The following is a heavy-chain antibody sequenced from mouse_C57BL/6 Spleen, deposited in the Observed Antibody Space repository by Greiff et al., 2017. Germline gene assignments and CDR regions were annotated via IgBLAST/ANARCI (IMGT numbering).Heavy chain of an antibody. J-gene: IGHJ1*03. CDR1: GYAFSSSW. V-gene: IGHV1-82*01. Sequence: VQLQQSGPELVKPGASVKISCKASGYAFSSSWMNWVKQRPGKGLEWIGRIYPGDGDTNYNGKFKGKATLTADKSSSTAYMQLSSLTSEDSAVYFCARSGLRPGYFEVWGTGTTVTVSS. CDR3: ARSGLRPGYFEV. D-gene: IGHD1-1*01. CDR2: IYPGDGDT.